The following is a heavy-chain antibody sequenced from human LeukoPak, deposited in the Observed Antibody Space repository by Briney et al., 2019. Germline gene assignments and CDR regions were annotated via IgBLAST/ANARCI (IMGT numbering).Heavy chain of an antibody. CDR1: GGSISSSDW. Sequence: SGTLSLTCTVSGGSISSSDWWSWVRQPPGKGLEWIGEMHQSGIINYNPSLKSRVTMSLDKAKEQFSLKLSSVTAADTSVYFCASADYYRIDFWGQGTLVTVSS. V-gene: IGHV4-4*02. D-gene: IGHD3-10*01. J-gene: IGHJ4*02. CDR3: ASADYYRIDF. CDR2: MHQSGII.